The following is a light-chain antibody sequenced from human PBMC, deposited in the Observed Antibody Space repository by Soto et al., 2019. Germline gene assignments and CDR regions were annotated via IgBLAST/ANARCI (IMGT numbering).Light chain of an antibody. CDR1: QSVSSN. J-gene: IGKJ1*01. Sequence: EIVMTQSPATLSMSTGQRATLSCRASQSVSSNLAWYQQKPGQAPWLLIYGAYTTATGIPARFSGSGSGTEFTLTISSLQSEDFAVYYCQQYTNWTRTFGQGTKVDIK. CDR3: QQYTNWTRT. CDR2: GAY. V-gene: IGKV3-15*01.